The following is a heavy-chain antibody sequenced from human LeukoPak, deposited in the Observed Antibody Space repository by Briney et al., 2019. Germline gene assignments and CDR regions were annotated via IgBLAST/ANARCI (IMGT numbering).Heavy chain of an antibody. CDR3: ATLGSYFDY. D-gene: IGHD3-10*01. CDR1: GFTFSSYA. CDR2: ISYDGSHK. J-gene: IGHJ4*02. Sequence: GGSLRLSCAASGFTFSSYAVHWVRQAPGKGLEWVAVISYDGSHKYYADSVKGRLTISRDNSKNTLYLQMNSLRAEDTAVYYCATLGSYFDYWGQGTLVTVSP. V-gene: IGHV3-30-3*01.